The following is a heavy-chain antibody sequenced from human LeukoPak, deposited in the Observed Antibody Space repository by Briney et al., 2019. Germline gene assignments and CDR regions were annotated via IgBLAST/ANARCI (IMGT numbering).Heavy chain of an antibody. Sequence: ASVKVPCKASGGTFSSYAISWVRQAPGQGLEWMGGIIPIFGTANYAQKFQGRVTITADESTSTAYMELSSLRSEDTAVYYCARGARYYDSSGYYYYFDYWGQGTLVTVSS. D-gene: IGHD3-22*01. CDR2: IIPIFGTA. J-gene: IGHJ4*02. CDR3: ARGARYYDSSGYYYYFDY. CDR1: GGTFSSYA. V-gene: IGHV1-69*13.